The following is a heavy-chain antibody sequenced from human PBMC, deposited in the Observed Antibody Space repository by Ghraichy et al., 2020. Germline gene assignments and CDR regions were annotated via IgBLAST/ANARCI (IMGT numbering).Heavy chain of an antibody. CDR1: GFTFSSYA. V-gene: IGHV3-23*01. J-gene: IGHJ4*02. CDR2: ISGSGGST. D-gene: IGHD1-20*01. CDR3: AKDITGTTDEGLIDY. Sequence: GGSLRLSCAASGFTFSSYAMSWVRQAPGKGLEWVSAISGSGGSTYYADSVKGRFTISRDNSKNTLYLQMNSLRAEDTAVYYCAKDITGTTDEGLIDYWGQGTLVTVSS.